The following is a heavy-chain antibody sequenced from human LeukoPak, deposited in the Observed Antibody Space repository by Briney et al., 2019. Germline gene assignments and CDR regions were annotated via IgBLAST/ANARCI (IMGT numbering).Heavy chain of an antibody. CDR2: VFHKGNT. CDR1: GDSLTSGHFW. J-gene: IGHJ4*02. Sequence: SETLSLTCTVSGDSLTSGHFWWGWIRQPPRKGLEWLGIVFHKGNTHFHSSFKSRVSVSADTSKNQISLTLSAVTAEDTAVYYCARQLGVGVWALDSWGQGILVTVSS. V-gene: IGHV4-39*01. D-gene: IGHD3-3*01. CDR3: ARQLGVGVWALDS.